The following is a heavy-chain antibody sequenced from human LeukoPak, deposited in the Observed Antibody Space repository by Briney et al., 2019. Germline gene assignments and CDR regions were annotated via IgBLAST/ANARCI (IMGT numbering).Heavy chain of an antibody. CDR3: ARSSRSDYDSSGYLFDY. Sequence: SETPSLTCTVSGGSISSSSYYWGWIRQPPGKGLEWIGSIYYSGSTYYNPSLKSRVTISVDTSKNQFSLKLSSVTAADTAVYYCARSSRSDYDSSGYLFDYWGQGTLVTVSS. D-gene: IGHD3-22*01. V-gene: IGHV4-39*01. J-gene: IGHJ4*02. CDR1: GGSISSSSYY. CDR2: IYYSGST.